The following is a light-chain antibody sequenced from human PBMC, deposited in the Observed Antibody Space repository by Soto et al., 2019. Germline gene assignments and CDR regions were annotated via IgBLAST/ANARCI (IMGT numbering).Light chain of an antibody. CDR1: SSDVGGYNY. Sequence: QSALTQPPSASGSPGQSVTISCTGTSSDVGGYNYVSWYQQHPGKAPKLMIYEVSKRPSGVPDRFSGSKSGNTAPLTVSGLQAEDEADYYCSSYAGSNNPPYVFGTGTKVPVL. CDR2: EVS. CDR3: SSYAGSNNPPYV. J-gene: IGLJ1*01. V-gene: IGLV2-8*01.